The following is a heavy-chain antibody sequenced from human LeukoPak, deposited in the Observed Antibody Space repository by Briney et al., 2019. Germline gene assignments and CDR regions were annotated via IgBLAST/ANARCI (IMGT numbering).Heavy chain of an antibody. CDR3: ARDSGGHYYYYYMDV. Sequence: GGSLRLSCAASGFTFRSYAMHWVRQAPGKGLEYVSAISSNGGSTYYANSVKGRFTISRDNSKNTLYLQMGSLRAEDMAVYYCARDSGGHYYYYYMDVWGKGTTVTVSS. CDR1: GFTFRSYA. J-gene: IGHJ6*03. V-gene: IGHV3-64*01. D-gene: IGHD3-16*01. CDR2: ISSNGGST.